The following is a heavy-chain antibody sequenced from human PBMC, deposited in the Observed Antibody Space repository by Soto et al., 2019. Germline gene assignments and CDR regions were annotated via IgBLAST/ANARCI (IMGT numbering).Heavy chain of an antibody. D-gene: IGHD3-22*01. CDR1: GYTFTGYY. J-gene: IGHJ4*02. V-gene: IGHV1-2*04. CDR2: INPNSGGT. Sequence: QVQLVQSGAEVKKPGASVKVSCKASGYTFTGYYMHWVRQAPGQGLVWMGWINPNSGGTNYAQKFQGWVTMTRDTSISTAYMELSRLRSDDTAVYYWASSPLAWLYYDSSGLYYFDYGGQGTLVTVSS. CDR3: ASSPLAWLYYDSSGLYYFDY.